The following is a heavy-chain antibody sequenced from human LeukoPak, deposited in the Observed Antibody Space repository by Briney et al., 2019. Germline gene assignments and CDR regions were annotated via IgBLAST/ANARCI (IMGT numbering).Heavy chain of an antibody. D-gene: IGHD6-19*01. CDR2: ISAYNGNT. Sequence: GASVKVSCKASGYTFTSYGISWVRQAPGQGLEWMGWISAYNGNTNYAQKLQGRVTMTTDTSTSTAYMELRSLRSDDTAVYYCARATFSSRWSSGWYYHWFDPWGQGTLVTVSS. V-gene: IGHV1-18*01. J-gene: IGHJ5*02. CDR1: GYTFTSYG. CDR3: ARATFSSRWSSGWYYHWFDP.